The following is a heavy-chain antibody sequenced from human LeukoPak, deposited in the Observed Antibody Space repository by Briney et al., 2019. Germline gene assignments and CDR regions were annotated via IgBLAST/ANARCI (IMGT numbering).Heavy chain of an antibody. V-gene: IGHV3-7*01. D-gene: IGHD4-17*01. CDR2: IKEDGSKK. J-gene: IGHJ3*01. CDR1: GFTFSLYW. Sequence: QPGGSLRLSCATSGFTFSLYWMNWVRQAPGKGLEWVANIKEDGSKKYYVESVKGRFTISRDNAKNSVFLQMNTLRADDTAVYYCARATRDDYGDVHDAFDVWGQGRMVAVSS. CDR3: ARATRDDYGDVHDAFDV.